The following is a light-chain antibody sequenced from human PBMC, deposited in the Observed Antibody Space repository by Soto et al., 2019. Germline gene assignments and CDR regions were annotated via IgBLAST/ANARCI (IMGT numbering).Light chain of an antibody. CDR1: QTVRGS. V-gene: IGKV3-20*01. CDR2: SVS. CDR3: QQFGSSFS. Sequence: ELVVTQSPGTLYLSPGERATLSCRASQTVRGSLAWYQQKPGQAPRLLIYSVSIRATGIPDRFSGRGSGTDFTLTITRLEPEDFGVYYCQQFGSSFSFGGGTKVEI. J-gene: IGKJ4*01.